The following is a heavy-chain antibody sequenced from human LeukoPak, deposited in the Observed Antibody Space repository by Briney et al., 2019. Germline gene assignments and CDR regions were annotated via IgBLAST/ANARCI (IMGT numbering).Heavy chain of an antibody. CDR2: ISYDGSNK. CDR3: AKDDRAAAAVLPHPNDY. CDR1: GFTFSSYA. Sequence: PGRSLRLSCAASGFTFSSYAMHWVRQAPGKGLEWVAVISYDGSNKYYADSVKGRFTISRDNSKNTLYLQMNSLRAEDTAVYYCAKDDRAAAAVLPHPNDYWGQGTLVTVSS. V-gene: IGHV3-30-3*01. J-gene: IGHJ4*02. D-gene: IGHD6-13*01.